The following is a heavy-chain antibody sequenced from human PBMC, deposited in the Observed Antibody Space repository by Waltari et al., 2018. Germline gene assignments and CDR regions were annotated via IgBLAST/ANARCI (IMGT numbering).Heavy chain of an antibody. V-gene: IGHV4-59*01. Sequence: QVQLQESGPGLVKPSETLSLTCTVSGGSISSYYWSWIRQPPGKGLEWIGYIYYSGSTNDNPSLKSRVTISVDTSKNQFSLKLSSVTAADTAVYYCARDTGARGFDPWGQGTLVTVSS. CDR1: GGSISSYY. D-gene: IGHD3-10*01. J-gene: IGHJ5*02. CDR3: ARDTGARGFDP. CDR2: IYYSGST.